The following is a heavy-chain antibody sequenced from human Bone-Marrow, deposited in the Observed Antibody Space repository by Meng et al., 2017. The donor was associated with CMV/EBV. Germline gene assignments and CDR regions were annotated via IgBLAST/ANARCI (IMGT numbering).Heavy chain of an antibody. CDR3: AKSTYGGGYCSYDYYYGMDV. CDR1: GGSISSGDYY. Sequence: SETLSLTCTVSGGSISSGDYYWSWIRQPPVKGLEWIRYIYYSGSTYYNPSLKSRVTITVDTSKNQFSLKLSSVTAAETAVYYCAKSTYGGGYCSYDYYYGMDVWGQGTTVTVSS. CDR2: IYYSGST. J-gene: IGHJ6*02. V-gene: IGHV4-30-4*08. D-gene: IGHD2-21*01.